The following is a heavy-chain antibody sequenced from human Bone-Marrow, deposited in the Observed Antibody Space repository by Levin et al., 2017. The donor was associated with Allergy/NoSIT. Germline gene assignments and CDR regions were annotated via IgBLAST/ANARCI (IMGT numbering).Heavy chain of an antibody. J-gene: IGHJ6*03. CDR2: ISAYNGNT. Sequence: GESLKISCKASGYTFTSYGISWVRQAPGQGLEWMGWISAYNGNTNYAQKLQGRVTMTTDTSTSTAYMELRSLRSDDTAVYYCARGVAYSSSWFTYYYYYMDVWGKGTTVTVSS. D-gene: IGHD6-13*01. V-gene: IGHV1-18*01. CDR3: ARGVAYSSSWFTYYYYYMDV. CDR1: GYTFTSYG.